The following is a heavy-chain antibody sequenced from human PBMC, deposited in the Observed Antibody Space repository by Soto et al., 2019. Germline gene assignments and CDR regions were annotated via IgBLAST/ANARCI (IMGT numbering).Heavy chain of an antibody. CDR2: IIPIFGTA. D-gene: IGHD4-17*01. J-gene: IGHJ3*01. CDR1: GGTFSSYA. Sequence: SVKVSCKASGGTFSSYAISWVRQAPGQGLEWMGGIIPIFGTANYAQKFQGRVTITADESTSTAYMELSSLRSEDTAVYYCARATYGDSDAFEFCAQGTMVTVSS. CDR3: ARATYGDSDAFEF. V-gene: IGHV1-69*13.